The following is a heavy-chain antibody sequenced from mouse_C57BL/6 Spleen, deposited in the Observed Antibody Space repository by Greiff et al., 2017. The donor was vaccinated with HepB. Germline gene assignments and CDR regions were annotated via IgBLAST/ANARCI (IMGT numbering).Heavy chain of an antibody. J-gene: IGHJ2*01. V-gene: IGHV1-42*01. CDR1: GYSFTGYY. CDR2: INPSTGGT. CDR3: ARGVSMGLRRDYFDY. D-gene: IGHD2-4*01. Sequence: VQLQQSGPELVKPGASVKISCKASGYSFTGYYMNWVKQSPEKSLEWIGEINPSTGGTTYNQKFKAKATLTVDKSSSTAYMQLKSLTSEDSAVYYCARGVSMGLRRDYFDYWGQGTTLTVSS.